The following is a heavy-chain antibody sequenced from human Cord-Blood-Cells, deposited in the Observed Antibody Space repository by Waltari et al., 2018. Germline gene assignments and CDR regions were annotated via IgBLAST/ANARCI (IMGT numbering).Heavy chain of an antibody. CDR2: IWYDGSNK. CDR1: GFTFGGYG. J-gene: IGHJ4*02. CDR3: ARDRAFDY. Sequence: QVQLVESGGGVVQPGRSLRLPCAESGFTFGGYGMHWVRQAPGKGLEWVAVIWYDGSNKYYADSVKGRFTISRDNSKNTLYLQMNSLRAEDTAVYYCARDRAFDYWGQGTLVTVSS. V-gene: IGHV3-33*01.